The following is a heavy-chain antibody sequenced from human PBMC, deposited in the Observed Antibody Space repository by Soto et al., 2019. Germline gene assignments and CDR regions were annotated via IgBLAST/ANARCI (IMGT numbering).Heavy chain of an antibody. J-gene: IGHJ5*02. V-gene: IGHV3-30*18. CDR2: ISYDGSKK. D-gene: IGHD6-19*01. CDR3: AKEWGSGWSWAYNWFDP. Sequence: QVQLVESGGGVVQPGRSQRLSCAASGFTFSSYGMHWVRQAPGKGLEWVAVISYDGSKKYYADSVKGRFTISRDNSKNTLYLQMNSLKPEDTAVYHCAKEWGSGWSWAYNWFDPWGQGTLVTVSS. CDR1: GFTFSSYG.